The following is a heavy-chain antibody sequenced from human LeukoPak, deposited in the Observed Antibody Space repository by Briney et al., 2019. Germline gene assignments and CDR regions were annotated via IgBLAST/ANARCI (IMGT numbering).Heavy chain of an antibody. D-gene: IGHD5-24*01. V-gene: IGHV4-34*01. CDR2: INHSGST. CDR3: ARGTTDAHNYAFDY. CDR1: GGSFSVYN. J-gene: IGHJ4*02. Sequence: PSETLSLTCTVYGGSFSVYNWSWIRQPPGKGLEWIGEINHSGSTNYNPSLKTRVTISVDTSKNHFFLKLSSVTAADTAVYYCARGTTDAHNYAFDYWGQGTLVTVSS.